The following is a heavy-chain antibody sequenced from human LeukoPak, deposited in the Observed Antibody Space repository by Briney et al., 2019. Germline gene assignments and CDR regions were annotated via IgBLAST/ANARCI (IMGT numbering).Heavy chain of an antibody. D-gene: IGHD3-22*01. V-gene: IGHV3-53*01. Sequence: GGSPRLSCAASGFTVSSNYMSWVRQAPGKGLEWVSVIYTGDKAHYADSVRGRFTVSRDTSKNTLDIQMNSLRAEDTAVYYCARQLGDSSGYFDSWGQGTLVTVSS. CDR2: IYTGDKA. J-gene: IGHJ5*01. CDR1: GFTVSSNY. CDR3: ARQLGDSSGYFDS.